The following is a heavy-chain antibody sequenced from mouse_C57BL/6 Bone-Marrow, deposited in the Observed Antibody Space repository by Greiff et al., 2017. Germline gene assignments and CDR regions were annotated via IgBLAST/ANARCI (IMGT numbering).Heavy chain of an antibody. CDR3: ESYYFGRSCGWYAG. J-gene: IGHJ3*01. V-gene: IGHV1-52*01. Sequence: QVQLQQPGAELVRPGSSVKLSCKASGYTFTSYWMHWVKQRPIQGLEWIGNIDPSDSETHYNQKFKDKATLTVDKSSSTAYMQLSSLTSEDSAVYYCESYYFGRSCGWYAGWGQGTLVTVSA. CDR1: GYTFTSYW. CDR2: IDPSDSET. D-gene: IGHD1-1*01.